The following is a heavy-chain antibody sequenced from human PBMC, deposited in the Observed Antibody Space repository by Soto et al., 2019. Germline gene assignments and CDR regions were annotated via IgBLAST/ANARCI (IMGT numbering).Heavy chain of an antibody. V-gene: IGHV4-4*02. CDR2: IYHSGST. J-gene: IGHJ6*02. CDR1: GGSISSSNW. CDR3: ARVKLLWFGESSYYYYGMDV. Sequence: QVQLQESGPGLVKPSGTLSLTCAVSGGSISSSNWWSWVRQPPGKGLEWIGEIYHSGSTNYNPSLKSRVTISVDKSKNQFSLKLSSVTAADTAVYYCARVKLLWFGESSYYYYGMDVWGQGTTVTVSS. D-gene: IGHD3-10*01.